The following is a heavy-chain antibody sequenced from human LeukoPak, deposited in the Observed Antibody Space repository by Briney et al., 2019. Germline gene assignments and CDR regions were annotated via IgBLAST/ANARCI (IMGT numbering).Heavy chain of an antibody. CDR2: ISSSSSYI. V-gene: IGHV3-21*01. CDR3: ARVVAPSGMDV. J-gene: IGHJ6*02. Sequence: GGSLRLSCAASGFTFSSYSMNWVRQAPGKGLEWVSSISSSSSYIYYADSVKGRFTISRDNAKNSLYLQMNSLRVEDTAVYYCARVVAPSGMDVWGQGTTVTVSS. D-gene: IGHD2-15*01. CDR1: GFTFSSYS.